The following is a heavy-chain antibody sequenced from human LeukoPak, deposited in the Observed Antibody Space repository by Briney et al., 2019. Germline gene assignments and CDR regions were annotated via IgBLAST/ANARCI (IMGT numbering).Heavy chain of an antibody. CDR3: ARDGQQLVPYGMDV. D-gene: IGHD6-13*01. CDR2: ISGTGGRT. J-gene: IGHJ6*02. V-gene: IGHV3-23*01. CDR1: GFSFNNYA. Sequence: GGSLRLSCAASGFSFNNYAMSWVRQAPGKGLEWVSTISGTGGRTYYADSVKGRFSISRDNSKSTLYLQMNSLRAEDTAVYYCARDGQQLVPYGMDVWGQGTTVTVSS.